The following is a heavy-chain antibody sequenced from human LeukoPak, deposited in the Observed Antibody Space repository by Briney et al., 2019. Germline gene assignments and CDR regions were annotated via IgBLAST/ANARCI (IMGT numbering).Heavy chain of an antibody. CDR1: GGSLSSYY. J-gene: IGHJ6*02. Sequence: SETLSLTCTVSGGSLSSYYWSWIRQPPGKGLEWIGYIYYSGSTNYNPSLKSRVTISVDTSKNQFSLKLSSVTAADTAVYYCARMDTHGSRYYYYGMDVWGQGTTVTVSS. CDR3: ARMDTHGSRYYYYGMDV. CDR2: IYYSGST. D-gene: IGHD5-18*01. V-gene: IGHV4-59*01.